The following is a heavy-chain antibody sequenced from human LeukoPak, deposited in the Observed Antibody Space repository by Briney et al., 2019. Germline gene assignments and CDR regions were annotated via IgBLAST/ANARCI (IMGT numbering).Heavy chain of an antibody. J-gene: IGHJ4*02. D-gene: IGHD3-22*01. CDR2: TRNKANSYTT. CDR1: GFTFSDHY. Sequence: PGGSLRLSCAASGFTFSDHYMDWVRQAPGKGLEWVGRTRNKANSYTTEYAASVKGRFTISRDDSKNSLYLQMNSLKTEDTAVYYCARADSSDYYFGNDYWGQGTLVTVSS. CDR3: ARADSSDYYFGNDY. V-gene: IGHV3-72*01.